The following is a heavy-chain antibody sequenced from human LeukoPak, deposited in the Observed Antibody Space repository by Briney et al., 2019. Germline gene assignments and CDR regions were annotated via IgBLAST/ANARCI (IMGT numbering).Heavy chain of an antibody. V-gene: IGHV3-23*01. CDR2: ISGSGGST. D-gene: IGHD6-19*01. CDR3: AKDHLPGIVVADRDY. CDR1: GFTFSRYG. Sequence: GGSLRLSCAASGFTFSRYGMSWVRQAPGKGLEWVSAISGSGGSTYYADSVKGRFTISRDNSKNTLYLQINSLRAEGTAVYYCAKDHLPGIVVADRDYWGQGTLVTVSS. J-gene: IGHJ4*02.